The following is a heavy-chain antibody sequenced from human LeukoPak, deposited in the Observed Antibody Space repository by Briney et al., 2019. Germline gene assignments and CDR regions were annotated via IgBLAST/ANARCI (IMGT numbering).Heavy chain of an antibody. D-gene: IGHD3-10*01. CDR2: INHSGST. CDR1: GGSFSGYY. Sequence: SETLSLTCAVYGGSFSGYYCSWIRQPPGKGLEWIGEINHSGSTNYNPSLKSRVTISVDTSKNQFSLKLSSVTAADTAVYYCARDRDYYYGSGSYYYYWGQGTLVTVSS. CDR3: ARDRDYYYGSGSYYYY. V-gene: IGHV4-34*01. J-gene: IGHJ4*02.